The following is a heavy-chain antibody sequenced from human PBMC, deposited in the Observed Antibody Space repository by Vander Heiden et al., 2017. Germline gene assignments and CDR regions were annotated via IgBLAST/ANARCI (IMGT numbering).Heavy chain of an antibody. CDR3: AKGTGAHRYYYYYYGMDV. D-gene: IGHD1-26*01. J-gene: IGHJ6*02. CDR2: ISGSGGST. Sequence: EVQLLESGGGLVQPGGSLRLCFAASGFTFRSDAMSWVRQDPGKGLEWVSAISGSGGSTYYADSVKGRFTISRDNSKNTLYLQMNSLRAEDTAVYYCAKGTGAHRYYYYYYGMDVWGQGTTVTVSS. V-gene: IGHV3-23*01. CDR1: GFTFRSDA.